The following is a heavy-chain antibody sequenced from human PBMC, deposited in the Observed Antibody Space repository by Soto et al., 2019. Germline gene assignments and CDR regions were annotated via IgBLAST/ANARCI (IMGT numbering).Heavy chain of an antibody. J-gene: IGHJ4*02. D-gene: IGHD3-16*01. Sequence: ASVKVSFKASGYTFTSYDINWGGQATGQRLWCMGWMNPNIGNAGYAQKFQGRVTMTRNKSISTAYMELSSLRSEDTAVYYCARGPFDYIRGSFPDTYCIDYWGQGTLVTVSS. V-gene: IGHV1-8*01. CDR2: MNPNIGNA. CDR1: GYTFTSYD. CDR3: ARGPFDYIRGSFPDTYCIDY.